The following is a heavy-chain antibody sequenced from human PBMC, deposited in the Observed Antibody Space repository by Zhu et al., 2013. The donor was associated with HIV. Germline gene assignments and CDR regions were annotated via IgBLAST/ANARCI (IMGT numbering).Heavy chain of an antibody. V-gene: IGHV1-58*01. J-gene: IGHJ3*02. CDR3: AAGWEWGPTVVTPFDDAQGAFDI. D-gene: IGHD2-21*02. CDR1: GFTFTSSA. CDR2: IVVGSGNT. Sequence: QLVQSGPEVKKPGTSVKVSCKASGFTFTSSAVQWVRQARGQRLEWIGWIVVGSGNTNYAQKFQERVTITRDMSTSTAYMELSSLRSEDTAVYYCAAGWEWGPTVVTPFDDAQGAFDIWGQGTMVTVSS.